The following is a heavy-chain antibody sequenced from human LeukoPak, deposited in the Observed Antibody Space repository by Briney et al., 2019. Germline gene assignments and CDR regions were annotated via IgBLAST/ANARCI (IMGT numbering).Heavy chain of an antibody. D-gene: IGHD2-2*01. Sequence: GGSLRLSCAASGFTFSSYAMDWVRQAPGKGLEWVAVISYDGSNKYYADSVKGRFTISRDNSKNTLYLQMNSLRAEDRAVYYCAKEQTSSGFFDYWGQGTLVTVSS. CDR1: GFTFSSYA. CDR2: ISYDGSNK. J-gene: IGHJ4*02. V-gene: IGHV3-30-3*01. CDR3: AKEQTSSGFFDY.